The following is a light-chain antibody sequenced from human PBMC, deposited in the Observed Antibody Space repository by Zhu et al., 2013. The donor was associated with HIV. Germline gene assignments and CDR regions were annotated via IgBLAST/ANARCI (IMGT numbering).Light chain of an antibody. J-gene: IGKJ2*04. CDR2: KAS. V-gene: IGKV1-5*03. CDR1: ESINNW. CDR3: QHYDSYSGMCS. Sequence: DIQMTQSPSTLSASVGDRATINCRASESINNWLAWYQQKPGRAPRLLIYKASSLESGVPSRFSGSGSGREFTLTISSLQPDDSATYYCQHYDSYSGMCSFGQGTKLEI.